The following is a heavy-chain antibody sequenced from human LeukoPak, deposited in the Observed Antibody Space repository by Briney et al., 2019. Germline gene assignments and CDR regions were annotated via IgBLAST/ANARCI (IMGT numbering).Heavy chain of an antibody. V-gene: IGHV1-8*01. J-gene: IGHJ4*02. D-gene: IGHD4-11*01. CDR3: ARGLQTTGEFDY. CDR2: MNTNSGNT. CDR1: GYTFTSYD. Sequence: ASVKVSCKASGYTFTSYDINWVRQATGQGLEWMGWMNTNSGNTAYAKKFQGRVTMTRNTSISTAYMELSSLRSEDTAVYYCARGLQTTGEFDYWGQGTLVTVSS.